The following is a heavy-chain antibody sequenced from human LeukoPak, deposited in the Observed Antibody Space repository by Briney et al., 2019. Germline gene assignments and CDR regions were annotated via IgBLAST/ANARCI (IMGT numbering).Heavy chain of an antibody. CDR2: IKSKTDGGTT. D-gene: IGHD4-17*01. CDR3: TTGLKRDYVLRY. Sequence: VGSLRLSCAASGFTFSNAWMSWVRQAPGKGLEWVGRIKSKTDGGTTDYAAPVKGRFTISRDDSKNTLYLQMNSLKTEDTAVYYCTTGLKRDYVLRYWGQGTLVTASS. CDR1: GFTFSNAW. J-gene: IGHJ4*02. V-gene: IGHV3-15*01.